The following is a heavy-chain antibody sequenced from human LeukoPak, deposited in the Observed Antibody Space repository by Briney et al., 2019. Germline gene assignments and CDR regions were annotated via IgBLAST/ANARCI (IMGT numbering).Heavy chain of an antibody. CDR1: GYTLTELS. CDR3: ASIVAAAGNIDY. V-gene: IGHV1-24*01. CDR2: LDPEDGET. J-gene: IGHJ4*02. Sequence: ASVKVSCKVSGYTLTELSMHWVRQAPGKGLEWMGGLDPEDGETIYAQKFQGRVTMTEDTSTDTAYMELSSLRSEDTAVYYCASIVAAAGNIDYWGQGTLVTVSS. D-gene: IGHD6-13*01.